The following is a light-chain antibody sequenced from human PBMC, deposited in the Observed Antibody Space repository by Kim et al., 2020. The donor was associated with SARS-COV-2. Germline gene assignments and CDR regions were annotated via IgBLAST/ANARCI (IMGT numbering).Light chain of an antibody. CDR1: QSVSIY. Sequence: VSRGERATRSCRASQSVSIYLALYQQKPGQAPRLLISDASNRATGIPARFSGSGSGTDFTLTINSLEPEDFAVYYCQQRYSWPLTFGGGTKVDIK. J-gene: IGKJ4*01. CDR3: QQRYSWPLT. V-gene: IGKV3-11*01. CDR2: DAS.